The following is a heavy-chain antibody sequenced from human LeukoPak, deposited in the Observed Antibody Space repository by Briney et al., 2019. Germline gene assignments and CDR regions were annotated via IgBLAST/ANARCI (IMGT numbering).Heavy chain of an antibody. Sequence: GGSLRLSCAASGFSFSSYGMHWVRQAPGKGLEWVAVIWYDGSNKYYADSVKGRFTISRDNSKNTLYLQMNSLRAEDTAVYYCARSEGGFYDSSGSNPWNNWFGPWGQGTLVTVSS. CDR1: GFSFSSYG. V-gene: IGHV3-33*01. CDR2: IWYDGSNK. J-gene: IGHJ5*02. D-gene: IGHD3-22*01. CDR3: ARSEGGFYDSSGSNPWNNWFGP.